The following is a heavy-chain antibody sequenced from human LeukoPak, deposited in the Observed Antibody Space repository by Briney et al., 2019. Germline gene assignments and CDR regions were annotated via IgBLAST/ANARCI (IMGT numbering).Heavy chain of an antibody. CDR3: AKDLSPYSSSWYGGGWDY. CDR2: ISGSGGST. J-gene: IGHJ4*02. Sequence: GGSLRLSCAASGFTFSSYAMSWVRQAPGKGLEWVSAISGSGGSTYYADSVKGRFTISRDNSKDTLYLQMNSLRAEDTAVYYCAKDLSPYSSSWYGGGWDYWGQGTLVTVSS. D-gene: IGHD6-13*01. CDR1: GFTFSSYA. V-gene: IGHV3-23*01.